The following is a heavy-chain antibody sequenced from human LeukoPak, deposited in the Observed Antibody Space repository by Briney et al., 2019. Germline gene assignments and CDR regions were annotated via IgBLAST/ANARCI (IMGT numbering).Heavy chain of an antibody. J-gene: IGHJ4*02. Sequence: GGSLRLSCAASGFVFGTHGMHWVRQAPGKGLGWVAVIWYDGSEKYYADSVKGRFTISRDNSKNTLYLQMNSLRAEDTAVYYCARDEGAPAYWGQGTLVTVSS. CDR2: IWYDGSEK. D-gene: IGHD1-26*01. CDR1: GFVFGTHG. V-gene: IGHV3-33*08. CDR3: ARDEGAPAY.